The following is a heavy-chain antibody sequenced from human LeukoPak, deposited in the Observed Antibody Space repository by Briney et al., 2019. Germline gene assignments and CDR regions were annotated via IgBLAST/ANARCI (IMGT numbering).Heavy chain of an antibody. CDR2: ISYDGSNK. V-gene: IGHV3-30*04. CDR1: GFTFSSYA. J-gene: IGHJ4*02. D-gene: IGHD3-22*01. Sequence: GGSLRLSCAASGFTFSSYAIHWVRQAPGKGLEWVAVISYDGSNKYYADSVKGRFTISRDNSKNTLYLQMNSLRAEDTAVYYCAREPPRYYDSSGSLDYWGQGTLVTVSS. CDR3: AREPPRYYDSSGSLDY.